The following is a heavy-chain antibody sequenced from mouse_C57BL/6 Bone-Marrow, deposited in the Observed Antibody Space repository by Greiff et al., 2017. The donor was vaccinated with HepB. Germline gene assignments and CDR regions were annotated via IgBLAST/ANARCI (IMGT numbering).Heavy chain of an antibody. CDR3: ARDYYGSSYYFDY. CDR1: GYTFTSYT. CDR2: INPSSGYT. Sequence: ESGAELARPGASVKMSCKASGYTFTSYTMHWVKQRPGQGLEWIGYINPSSGYTKYNQKFKDKATLTADKSSSTAYMQLSSLTSEDSAVYYCARDYYGSSYYFDYWGQGTTLTVSS. V-gene: IGHV1-4*01. D-gene: IGHD1-1*01. J-gene: IGHJ2*01.